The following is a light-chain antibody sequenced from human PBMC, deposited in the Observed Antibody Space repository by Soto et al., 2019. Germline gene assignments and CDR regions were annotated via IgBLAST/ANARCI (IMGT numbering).Light chain of an antibody. V-gene: IGLV2-8*01. J-gene: IGLJ1*01. Sequence: QSVLTQPPSVSAAPGQKVTISCSGSSSNIGAFNFVSWYQQHPGKAPKLMISEVSKRPSGVPDRFSGSKSGNTASLTVSGLQAEDEADYYCSSYAGSNSVVFGSGTKVTVL. CDR2: EVS. CDR1: SSNIGAFNF. CDR3: SSYAGSNSVV.